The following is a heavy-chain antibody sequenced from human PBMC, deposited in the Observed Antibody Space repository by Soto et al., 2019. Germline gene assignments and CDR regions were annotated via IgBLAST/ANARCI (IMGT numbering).Heavy chain of an antibody. CDR3: AKLYWNPRYFDY. Sequence: VGSLRLSCAASGFTFTNVAMTWVRQAPGKGLEWVSTITDTGGSTDYADSVKGQFTISRDNSKSTLYLQMNNLRADDTAVYYCAKLYWNPRYFDYWGQGARVTVSS. V-gene: IGHV3-23*01. J-gene: IGHJ4*02. CDR2: ITDTGGST. D-gene: IGHD1-1*01. CDR1: GFTFTNVA.